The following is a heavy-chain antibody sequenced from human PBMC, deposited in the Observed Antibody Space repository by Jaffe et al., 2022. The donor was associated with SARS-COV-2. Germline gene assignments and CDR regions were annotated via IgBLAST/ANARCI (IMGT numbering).Heavy chain of an antibody. V-gene: IGHV3-74*01. CDR3: ARQARDEPLDC. Sequence: EVQVVESGGGLVQPGGSLRLSCAASGFSFSSSWMNWVRQAPGKGLVWVSRANPDGSDTIYADSVKGRFTISRDNAKNTVFLQMNSLRAEDTAVYYCARQARDEPLDCWGQGTLVTVSS. CDR2: ANPDGSDT. J-gene: IGHJ4*02. CDR1: GFSFSSSW.